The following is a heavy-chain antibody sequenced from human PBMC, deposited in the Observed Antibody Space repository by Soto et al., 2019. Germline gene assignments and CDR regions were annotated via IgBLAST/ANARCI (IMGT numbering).Heavy chain of an antibody. Sequence: QVQLVQSGAEVKKPGSSVRVSCKASGTIFSSYTISWVRQAPGQGLEWMGRIIPILGETNSAQKFQGRVKLXTDKSTNTAYMELNSLRLEDTALYYCARGLGGRMDDWGQGTTVTVSS. CDR2: IIPILGET. CDR3: ARGLGGRMDD. CDR1: GTIFSSYT. V-gene: IGHV1-69*08. D-gene: IGHD3-16*01. J-gene: IGHJ6*02.